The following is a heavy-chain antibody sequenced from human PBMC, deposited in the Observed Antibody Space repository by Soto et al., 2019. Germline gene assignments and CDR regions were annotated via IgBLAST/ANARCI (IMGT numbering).Heavy chain of an antibody. Sequence: GGSLRLSCAASGFTFSGSAMHWVRQASGKGLEWVGRIRSKANSYATAYAASVKGRFTISRDDSKNTAYLQMNSLKTEDTAVYYCTRLADTEDVWGQGTTVTVSS. CDR2: IRSKANSYAT. D-gene: IGHD3-9*01. J-gene: IGHJ6*02. V-gene: IGHV3-73*01. CDR1: GFTFSGSA. CDR3: TRLADTEDV.